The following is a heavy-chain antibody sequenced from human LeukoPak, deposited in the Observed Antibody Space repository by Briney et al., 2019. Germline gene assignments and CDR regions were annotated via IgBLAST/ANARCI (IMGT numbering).Heavy chain of an antibody. Sequence: PSETLSLTCTVSGDSISSSSYYWGWIRQPPGKGLEWIGSIYYSGSTYYNPSLKSRVTISVYTSKNQFSLKLSSVTAADTAVYYCVRLYGSRGWYFDYWGQGTLVTVSS. J-gene: IGHJ4*02. CDR2: IYYSGST. CDR1: GDSISSSSYY. D-gene: IGHD2-2*01. V-gene: IGHV4-39*01. CDR3: VRLYGSRGWYFDY.